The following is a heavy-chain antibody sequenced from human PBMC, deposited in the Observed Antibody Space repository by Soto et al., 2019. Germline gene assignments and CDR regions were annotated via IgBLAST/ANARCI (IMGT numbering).Heavy chain of an antibody. D-gene: IGHD3-10*01. CDR2: ISGNGGTT. CDR3: AKDRFGFTIGWEFFDF. CDR1: GVAFSFYS. J-gene: IGHJ4*02. Sequence: EVVLLESGGGLVQPGGSLRLSCEVSGVAFSFYSMSWVRQAPGKGLEWVASISGNGGTTYYAASGKGRFTFSRDNSKNTLYLQMNSLRGEDTAVYYCAKDRFGFTIGWEFFDFWGQGTLVTVSS. V-gene: IGHV3-23*01.